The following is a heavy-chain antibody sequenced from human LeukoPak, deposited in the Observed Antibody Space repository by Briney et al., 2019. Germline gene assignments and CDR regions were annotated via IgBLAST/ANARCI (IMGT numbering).Heavy chain of an antibody. J-gene: IGHJ4*02. CDR3: TRGGYGDYRADY. CDR2: ISSGSTYI. Sequence: GGSLRLSCATSGFNFSTYSMNWVRQAPGEGLEWVSSISSGSTYIYYADSVKGRFTISRDNVENSLSLQMNSLKAEDTAVYYCTRGGYGDYRADYWGLGTLVTVSS. V-gene: IGHV3-21*01. CDR1: GFNFSTYS. D-gene: IGHD4-17*01.